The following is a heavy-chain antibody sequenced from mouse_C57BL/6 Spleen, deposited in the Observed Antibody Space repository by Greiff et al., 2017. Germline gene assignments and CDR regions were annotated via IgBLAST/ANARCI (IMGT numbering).Heavy chain of an antibody. CDR3: ARGRAQATGYAMDY. J-gene: IGHJ4*01. V-gene: IGHV1-18*01. CDR2: INPNNGGT. D-gene: IGHD3-2*02. Sequence: VQLQQSGPELVKPGASVKIPCKASGYTFTDYNMDWVKQSHGKSLEWIGEINPNNGGTIYNQKFKGKATLTVDKSSSTAYMELRSLTSEDTAVYYCARGRAQATGYAMDYWGQGTSVTVSS. CDR1: GYTFTDYN.